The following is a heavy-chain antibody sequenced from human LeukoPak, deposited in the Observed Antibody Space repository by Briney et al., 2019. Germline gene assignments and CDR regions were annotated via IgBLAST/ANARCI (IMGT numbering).Heavy chain of an antibody. D-gene: IGHD3-9*01. CDR2: ISGSGGST. V-gene: IGHV3-23*01. J-gene: IGHJ5*02. CDR1: GFTFSSYG. Sequence: PGGTLRLSCAASGFTFSSYGMSWVRQAPGKGLEWVSAISGSGGSTYYADSVKGRFTISRDNSKNTLYLQMNSLRAEDTAVYYCARDYDHANVLRYFDWLLFGGNGFDPWGQGTLVTVSS. CDR3: ARDYDHANVLRYFDWLLFGGNGFDP.